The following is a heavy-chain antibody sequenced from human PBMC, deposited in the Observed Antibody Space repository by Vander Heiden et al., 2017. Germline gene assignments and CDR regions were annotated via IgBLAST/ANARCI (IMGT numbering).Heavy chain of an antibody. CDR2: IIPIFGTA. J-gene: IGHJ4*02. Sequence: QVQLVQSGAEVKKPGSSVEVSCQASGGTFSSYAISWVRQAPGQGLGWMGGIIPIFGTANYAQKFQGRVTITADESTSTAYMELSSLRSEDTAVYYCAREGGYSYGSFDYWGQGTLVTVSS. CDR3: AREGGYSYGSFDY. D-gene: IGHD5-18*01. V-gene: IGHV1-69*01. CDR1: GGTFSSYA.